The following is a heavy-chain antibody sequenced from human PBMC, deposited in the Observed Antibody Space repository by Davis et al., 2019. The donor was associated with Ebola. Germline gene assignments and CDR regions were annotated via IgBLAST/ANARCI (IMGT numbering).Heavy chain of an antibody. D-gene: IGHD6-13*01. CDR2: INWNGGST. V-gene: IGHV3-20*04. Sequence: PGGSLRLSCAASGFTFDDYGMSWVRQAPGKGLEWVSGINWNGGSTGYADSVKGRFTISRDNAKNSLYLQMNSLRAEDTALYYCARHGKQLVRGVDYYYGMDVWGQGTTVTVSS. CDR3: ARHGKQLVRGVDYYYGMDV. CDR1: GFTFDDYG. J-gene: IGHJ6*02.